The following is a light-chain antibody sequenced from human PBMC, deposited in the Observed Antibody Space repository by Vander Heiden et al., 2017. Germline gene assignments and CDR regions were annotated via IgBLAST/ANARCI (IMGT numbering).Light chain of an antibody. CDR1: SSDVENYNL. V-gene: IGLV2-23*02. Sequence: QSALTPSASVSASPGQSIAISCTGTSSDVENYNLVSWYQQHPGKAPKLVIFEVNRRPSGVSTRFSGSKSGKSAFLTISGLQPEDEAEYYCCSYAGGTTVVFGGGTKVTVL. CDR2: EVN. CDR3: CSYAGGTTVV. J-gene: IGLJ2*01.